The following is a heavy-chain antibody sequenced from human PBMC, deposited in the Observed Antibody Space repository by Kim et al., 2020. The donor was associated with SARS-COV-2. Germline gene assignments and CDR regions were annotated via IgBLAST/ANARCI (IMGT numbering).Heavy chain of an antibody. D-gene: IGHD6-19*01. CDR3: AKSPGRTVAGADY. J-gene: IGHJ4*02. CDR2: MSYDGNNK. V-gene: IGHV3-30*18. CDR1: GFTLNNYG. Sequence: GGSLRLSCAASGFTLNNYGIHWVRQAPGKGLEWVAVMSYDGNNKYYADSVKGRFTISRDNSENTLYLQINSLRPEDTAVYFCAKSPGRTVAGADYWGQGTLVTVSS.